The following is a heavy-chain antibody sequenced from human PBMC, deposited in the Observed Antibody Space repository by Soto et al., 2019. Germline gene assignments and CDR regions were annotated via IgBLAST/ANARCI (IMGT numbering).Heavy chain of an antibody. D-gene: IGHD2-15*01. CDR3: AKDMSVYCSGGSCYHADLAAHAYFDY. CDR1: GFTFDDYA. Sequence: EVQLVESGGGLVQPGRSLRLSCAASGFTFDDYAMHWVRQAPGKGLEWVSGISWNSGSIGYADSVKGRFTISRDNAKNSLYLQMNSLRAEDTALYYCAKDMSVYCSGGSCYHADLAAHAYFDYWGQGTLVTVSS. V-gene: IGHV3-9*01. CDR2: ISWNSGSI. J-gene: IGHJ4*02.